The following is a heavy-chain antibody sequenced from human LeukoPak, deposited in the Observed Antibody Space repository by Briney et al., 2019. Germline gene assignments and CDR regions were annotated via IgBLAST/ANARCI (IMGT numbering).Heavy chain of an antibody. J-gene: IGHJ4*02. V-gene: IGHV1-2*02. CDR3: ATTYGDSRI. D-gene: IGHD3-10*01. Sequence: ASVKVSCKASGYTFTAYYMHWVRQAPGQGLEWMAWINPNSGGTNYAQKFQGRVSLTRDTSISTAYMELRRLRSDDTAVFYCATTYGDSRIWGQGTLVTVSS. CDR2: INPNSGGT. CDR1: GYTFTAYY.